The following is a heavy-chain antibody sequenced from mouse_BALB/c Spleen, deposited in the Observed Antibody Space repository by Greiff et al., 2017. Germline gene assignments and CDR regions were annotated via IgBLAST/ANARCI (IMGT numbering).Heavy chain of an antibody. CDR1: GFSLTSYG. J-gene: IGHJ2*01. CDR2: IWAGGST. V-gene: IGHV2-9*02. D-gene: IGHD2-3*01. CDR3: ARVTIYDGYLFDY. Sequence: QVQLKESGPGLVAPSQSLSITCTVSGFSLTSYGVHWVRQPPGKGLEWLGVIWAGGSTNYNSALMSRLSISKDNSKSQVFLKMNSLQTDDTAMYYCARVTIYDGYLFDYWGQGTTLTVSS.